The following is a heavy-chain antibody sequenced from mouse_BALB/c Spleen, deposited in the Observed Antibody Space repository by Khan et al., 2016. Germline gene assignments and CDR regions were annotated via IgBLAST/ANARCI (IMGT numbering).Heavy chain of an antibody. V-gene: IGHV11-2*02. D-gene: IGHD2-4*01. CDR2: INSDGSAI. Sequence: EVQLLETGGGLVQPGGSRGLSCEGSGFTFSGFWMSWVRQTPGKTLEWIGDINSDGSAINYAPSIKDRFTIFRDNDKSTLYLQMSNVRSEYTATYFFIRYNSDSWYFAFWVAGTTVTVSS. CDR1: GFTFSGFW. CDR3: IRYNSDSWYFAF. J-gene: IGHJ1*01.